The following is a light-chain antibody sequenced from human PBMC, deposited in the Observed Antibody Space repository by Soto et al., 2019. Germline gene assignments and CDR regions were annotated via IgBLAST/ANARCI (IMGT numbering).Light chain of an antibody. CDR1: ISDVGTYDY. J-gene: IGLJ1*01. V-gene: IGLV2-14*03. CDR3: SSHTITNTRV. CDR2: EVR. Sequence: QSALTQPASVSGSPGQSIAISCTGTISDVGTYDYVSWYQQHPNRAPKLMIYEVRNRPSGVSNRLSGSKSVNTATLTISGLQAEDEADYYCSSHTITNTRVFGTGTKLTVL.